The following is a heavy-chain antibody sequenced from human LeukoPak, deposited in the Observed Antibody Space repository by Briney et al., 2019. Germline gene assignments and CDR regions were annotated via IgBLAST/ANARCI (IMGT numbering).Heavy chain of an antibody. V-gene: IGHV4-4*02. CDR1: GGSISSSNW. CDR2: IYHSGST. CDR3: ARFRSRKIYYYGMEV. J-gene: IGHJ6*02. Sequence: LETLSLTCAVSGGSISSSNWWSWVRQPPGKGLEWIGEIYHSGSTNYNPSLKSRVTISVDKSKNQFSLKLSTVTAADTAVYYCARFRSRKIYYYGMEVWGQGTTVTVSS.